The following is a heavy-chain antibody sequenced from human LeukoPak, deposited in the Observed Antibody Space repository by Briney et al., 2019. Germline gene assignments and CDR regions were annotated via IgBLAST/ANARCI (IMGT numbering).Heavy chain of an antibody. CDR1: GGSITSGNW. CDR2: IYHSGST. J-gene: IGHJ4*02. D-gene: IGHD6-19*01. V-gene: IGHV4-4*02. Sequence: PSETLSLTCAVSGGSITSGNWWTWVRQPPGRGLEWIGEIYHSGSTNYNPSLKSRVTISVDKSKNQFSLTLSSVTAADTAVYYCARARSGGWYGFYYWGQGTLVTVSS. CDR3: ARARSGGWYGFYY.